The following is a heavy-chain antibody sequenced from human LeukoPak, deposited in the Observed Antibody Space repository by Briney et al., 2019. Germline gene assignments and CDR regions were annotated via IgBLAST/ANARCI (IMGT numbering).Heavy chain of an antibody. D-gene: IGHD5-18*01. CDR2: ISSSGSTI. V-gene: IGHV3-48*03. J-gene: IGHJ6*03. CDR3: ARDISGYSYGPLYYYYYYMDV. CDR1: GFTFSSYE. Sequence: PGGSLRLSCAASGFTFSSYEMNWVRQAPGKGLEWVSYISSSGSTIYYADSVKGRFTISRDNAKNSLYLQMNSLRAEDTAVYYCARDISGYSYGPLYYYYYYMDVWGKGTTVTVSS.